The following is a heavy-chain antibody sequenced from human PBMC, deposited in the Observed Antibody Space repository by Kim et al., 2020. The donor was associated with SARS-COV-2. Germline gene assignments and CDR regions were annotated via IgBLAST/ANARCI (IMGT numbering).Heavy chain of an antibody. D-gene: IGHD1-26*01. CDR2: ISGSGGST. CDR3: AKDLSPDYWERLLGFDY. CDR1: GFTFSSYA. V-gene: IGHV3-23*01. J-gene: IGHJ4*01. Sequence: GGSLRLSCAASGFTFSSYAMSWVRQAPGKGLEWVSAISGSGGSTYYADSVKGRFTISRDNSKNTLYLQMNSLRAEDAAVYYCAKDLSPDYWERLLGFDYWGHGTMVTVAS.